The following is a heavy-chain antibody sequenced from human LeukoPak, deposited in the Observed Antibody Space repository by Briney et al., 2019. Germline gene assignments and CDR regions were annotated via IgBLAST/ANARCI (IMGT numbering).Heavy chain of an antibody. CDR2: IYSGGST. CDR1: GFTVSSNY. J-gene: IGHJ3*02. D-gene: IGHD1-1*01. CDR3: AGDQRTMHAFDI. Sequence: GGSLRLSCAASGFTVSSNYMSWVRQAPGKGLEWVSVIYSGGSTYYADAVKGRFTISRDNSKNTLYLQMNSLRAEDTAVYYCAGDQRTMHAFDIWGQGTKVTVSS. V-gene: IGHV3-53*01.